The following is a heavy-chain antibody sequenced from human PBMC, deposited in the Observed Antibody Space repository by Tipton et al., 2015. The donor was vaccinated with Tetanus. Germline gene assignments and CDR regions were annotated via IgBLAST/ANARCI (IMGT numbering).Heavy chain of an antibody. CDR1: GFTFSDYS. V-gene: IGHV3-21*01. D-gene: IGHD4-17*01. J-gene: IGHJ4*02. CDR3: AREWTSTVTSKYDY. Sequence: SLRLSCAASGFTFSDYSMNWVRQAPGKGLEWVSSISGSSNYINYADSVKGRFTISRANAKNSLYLQMNSLTTEDTAVYYCAREWTSTVTSKYDYWGQGTLVTVSS. CDR2: ISGSSNYI.